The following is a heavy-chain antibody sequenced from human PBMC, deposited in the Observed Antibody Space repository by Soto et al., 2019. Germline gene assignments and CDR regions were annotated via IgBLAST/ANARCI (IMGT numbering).Heavy chain of an antibody. V-gene: IGHV3-21*01. J-gene: IGHJ5*02. D-gene: IGHD6-13*01. CDR3: TRDASRDSSARGWFDP. CDR1: GFTFRSFT. CDR2: ISSNSAYI. Sequence: AGGSLRLSXAACGFTFRSFTMNWVRQAPGKGLEWVSTISSNSAYIYYTDALRGRFTISRDNAKNSLHLQMNSLRAEDAAAYYCTRDASRDSSARGWFDPWGPGTLVTVSS.